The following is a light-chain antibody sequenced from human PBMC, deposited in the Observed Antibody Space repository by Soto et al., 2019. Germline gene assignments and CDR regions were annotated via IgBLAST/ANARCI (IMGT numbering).Light chain of an antibody. Sequence: DIQMTQSPSALSASTGDRVTITCQASQDIRNYLNWYQQKPGKAPKLLIYDASELQTGVPSRFRGSGSGTTFTFIISSLQPEDFARYYCQQYDKLVTFGQGTKVEMK. CDR3: QQYDKLVT. CDR1: QDIRNY. J-gene: IGKJ1*01. CDR2: DAS. V-gene: IGKV1-33*01.